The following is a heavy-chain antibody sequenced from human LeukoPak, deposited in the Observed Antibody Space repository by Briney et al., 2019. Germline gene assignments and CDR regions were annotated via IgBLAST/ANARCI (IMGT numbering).Heavy chain of an antibody. J-gene: IGHJ6*04. CDR3: ARRWMGFGRPAVQDV. Sequence: SETLSLTCAVYGGSFSGYYWSWIRQPPGKGLEWIGEINHSGSTYYNPSLKSRVTISVDTSKNQFSLKLSSVTAADTAAYHCARRWMGFGRPAVQDVWGKGTTVTVSS. CDR2: INHSGST. V-gene: IGHV4-34*01. CDR1: GGSFSGYY. D-gene: IGHD1-1*01.